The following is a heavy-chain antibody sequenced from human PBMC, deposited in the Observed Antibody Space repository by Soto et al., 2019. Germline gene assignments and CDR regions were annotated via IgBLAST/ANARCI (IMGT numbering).Heavy chain of an antibody. V-gene: IGHV3-23*01. Sequence: EGQLLQSGGGLVQPGASLRLSCAASGFTFSSYGMRWVRQAPGKGLEWVSSISIRGDYRYYADSVKGRFTISRDNSKNTLYLQMSSLTAEDTALDYCANHGGFDFWGQGTMVAVSS. D-gene: IGHD4-17*01. CDR2: ISIRGDYR. J-gene: IGHJ3*01. CDR1: GFTFSSYG. CDR3: ANHGGFDF.